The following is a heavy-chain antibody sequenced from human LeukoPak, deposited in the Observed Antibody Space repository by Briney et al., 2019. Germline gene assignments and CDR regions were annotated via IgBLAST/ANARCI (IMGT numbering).Heavy chain of an antibody. CDR1: VYSFISYD. J-gene: IGHJ4*02. CDR3: ARLGGELLRPADY. CDR2: LNVNTGNT. Sequence: GASVKVSCKASVYSFISYDINWVRQATGQRLEWVGWLNVNTGNTAYAEKFQGRITITRDTSMRTVHMELSSLRSDDTAVFYCARLGGELLRPADYWGQGTLVTVSS. V-gene: IGHV1-8*01. D-gene: IGHD1-26*01.